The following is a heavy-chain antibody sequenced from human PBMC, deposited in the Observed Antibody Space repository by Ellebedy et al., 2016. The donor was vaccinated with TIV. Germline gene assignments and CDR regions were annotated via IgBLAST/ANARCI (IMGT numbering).Heavy chain of an antibody. CDR3: AAWLRFGDLVPFDP. CDR2: IRFDGDNK. CDR1: GFTFSTYG. D-gene: IGHD3-10*01. V-gene: IGHV3-30*02. J-gene: IGHJ5*02. Sequence: PGGSLRLSCAASGFTFSTYGMHWVRQAPGKGLEWVAFIRFDGDNKYYADSVKGRFTISRDNSKNTLYLQMSSLRTEDTAVYYCAAWLRFGDLVPFDPWGQGTLVTVSS.